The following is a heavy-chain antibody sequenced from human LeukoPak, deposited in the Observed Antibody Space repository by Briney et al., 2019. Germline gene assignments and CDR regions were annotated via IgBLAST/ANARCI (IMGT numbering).Heavy chain of an antibody. CDR2: IYYSGST. V-gene: IGHV4-59*01. D-gene: IGHD3-22*01. CDR3: ARVNYYDSSGYYYPEY. J-gene: IGHJ4*02. Sequence: PSETLSLTCTVSGGSMSSYYWSWIRQPPGKGLEWIGYIYYSGSTNYNPSLKSRVTISVDTSENQFSLKLSSVTAADTAVYYCARVNYYDSSGYYYPEYWGQGTLVTVSS. CDR1: GGSMSSYY.